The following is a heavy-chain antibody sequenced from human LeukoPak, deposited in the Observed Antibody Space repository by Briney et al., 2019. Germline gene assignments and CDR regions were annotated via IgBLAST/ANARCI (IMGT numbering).Heavy chain of an antibody. CDR3: ARSDNMERTRTLWFGESFNWFDP. D-gene: IGHD3-10*01. V-gene: IGHV1-46*01. J-gene: IGHJ5*02. CDR1: GYTFTSYY. CDR2: INPSGGST. Sequence: ASVNVSCTASGYTFTSYYMHWVRQAPGQGLEWMGIINPSGGSTSYAQKFQGRVTMTGDTSTSTVYMELSSLRSEDTAVYYCARSDNMERTRTLWFGESFNWFDPWGQGTLVTVSS.